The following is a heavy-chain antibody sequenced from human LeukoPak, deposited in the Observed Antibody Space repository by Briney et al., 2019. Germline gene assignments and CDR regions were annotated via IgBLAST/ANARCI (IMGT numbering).Heavy chain of an antibody. Sequence: GGSLRLSCAASGFTFSSYSMNWVRQAPGKGLDWVSHISASGATTYYADSVKGRFTISRDNSKNTLSLQMNSLGADDTAVYYCAKDPHSSGWYFDYWGQGALVTVSS. CDR2: ISASGATT. J-gene: IGHJ4*02. V-gene: IGHV3-23*01. CDR1: GFTFSSYS. D-gene: IGHD6-19*01. CDR3: AKDPHSSGWYFDY.